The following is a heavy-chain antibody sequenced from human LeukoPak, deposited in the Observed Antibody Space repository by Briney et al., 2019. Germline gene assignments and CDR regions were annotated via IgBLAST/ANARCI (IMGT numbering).Heavy chain of an antibody. CDR2: IRYDGTNK. CDR1: GFTFSSYG. CDR3: AKVVRGVYTDVDAFDI. J-gene: IGHJ3*02. D-gene: IGHD3-10*02. Sequence: PGGSLRLSCAASGFTFSSYGMHWVRQAPGKGLEWVAFIRYDGTNKYYADSVKGRFTISRDNSKNTLYLQMNSLRVEDTAVYYCAKVVRGVYTDVDAFDIWGQGTMVTVSS. V-gene: IGHV3-30*02.